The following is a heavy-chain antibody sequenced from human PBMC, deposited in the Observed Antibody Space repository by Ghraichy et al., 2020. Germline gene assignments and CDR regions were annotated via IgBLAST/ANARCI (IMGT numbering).Heavy chain of an antibody. CDR2: IRGSDTI. J-gene: IGHJ6*02. CDR3: ARGEGRGYSYRYIPYYFYGLDV. D-gene: IGHD5-18*01. V-gene: IGHV3-69-1*02. Sequence: GGSLRLSCVGSGFSITPYSMNWVRQAPGKGLEWISYIRGSDTIYYADSVKGRFTIFRDNAKNSLSLEMNSLRAEDTAVDYCARGEGRGYSYRYIPYYFYGLDVWGQGTTVTVSS. CDR1: GFSITPYS.